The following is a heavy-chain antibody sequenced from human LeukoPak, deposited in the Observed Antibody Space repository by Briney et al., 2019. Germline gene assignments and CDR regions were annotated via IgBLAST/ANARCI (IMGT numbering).Heavy chain of an antibody. V-gene: IGHV1-8*01. D-gene: IGHD3-3*01. J-gene: IGHJ4*02. CDR1: GYTFTSYD. CDR3: TRGVGVADDY. Sequence: GASVKVSCKTSGYTFTSYDINWVRQDTGQGLEWMGWVKPHSGDTAYAQKFQGRVTMTRDSATSTVYMELSGLRSEDSAVYYCTRGVGVADDYWGQGTLVTVSS. CDR2: VKPHSGDT.